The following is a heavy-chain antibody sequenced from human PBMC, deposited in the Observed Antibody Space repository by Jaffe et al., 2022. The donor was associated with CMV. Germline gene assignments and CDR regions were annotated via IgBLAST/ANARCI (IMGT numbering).Heavy chain of an antibody. J-gene: IGHJ3*02. Sequence: EVQLVESGGGLVQPGRSLRLSCAASGFTFNDYAMHWVRQAPGKGLEWVSGLSWHSGSIDYADSVKGRFTISRDNAKNSLYLQMNSLRAEDTALYYCAKDINCCNWNGFDIWGQGTMVTVSP. CDR2: LSWHSGSI. CDR3: AKDINCCNWNGFDI. CDR1: GFTFNDYA. V-gene: IGHV3-9*01. D-gene: IGHD1-20*01.